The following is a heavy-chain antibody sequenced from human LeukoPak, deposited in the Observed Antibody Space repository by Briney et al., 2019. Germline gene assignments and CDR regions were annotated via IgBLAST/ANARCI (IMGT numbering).Heavy chain of an antibody. CDR3: ARAKSYYDSSGYPTPYFDY. V-gene: IGHV3-21*06. CDR2: ISSRSSYI. D-gene: IGHD3-22*01. Sequence: PGGSLRLSCAASGFTFSSYGMTWVRQAPGKGLEWVSSISSRSSYIYYADSVKGRFTISRDNAKNSLYLELHSLRAEDTAVYYCARAKSYYDSSGYPTPYFDYWGQGTLVTVSS. CDR1: GFTFSSYG. J-gene: IGHJ4*02.